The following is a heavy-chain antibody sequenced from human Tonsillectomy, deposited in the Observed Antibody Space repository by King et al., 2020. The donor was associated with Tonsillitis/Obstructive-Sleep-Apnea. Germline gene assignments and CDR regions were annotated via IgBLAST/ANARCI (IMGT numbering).Heavy chain of an antibody. Sequence: VQLQESGPGLVKPSGTLSLTCAVSGGSISSSNWWSWVRQPPGKELEWIGEIYHSGSTNYNPSLKSRVTISVDKSKNQFSLKLSSVTAADTAVYYCARPRDCSSTSCYFEGFDYWGQGTLVTVSS. CDR1: GGSISSSNW. CDR2: IYHSGST. J-gene: IGHJ4*02. V-gene: IGHV4-4*02. D-gene: IGHD2-2*01. CDR3: ARPRDCSSTSCYFEGFDY.